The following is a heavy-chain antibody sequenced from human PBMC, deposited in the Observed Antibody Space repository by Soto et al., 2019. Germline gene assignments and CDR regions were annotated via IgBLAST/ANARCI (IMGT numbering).Heavy chain of an antibody. CDR2: IIPIFGTA. Sequence: QVQLVQSGAEVKKPGSSVKVSCKASGGTFSSYAISWVRQAPGQGLEWMGGIIPIFGTANYAQKFQGRVTITADESTSTAYMELSSLRSEDTAVYYCARPRNYDILTGNYGMDVCGQGTTVTVSS. J-gene: IGHJ6*02. CDR3: ARPRNYDILTGNYGMDV. V-gene: IGHV1-69*01. CDR1: GGTFSSYA. D-gene: IGHD3-9*01.